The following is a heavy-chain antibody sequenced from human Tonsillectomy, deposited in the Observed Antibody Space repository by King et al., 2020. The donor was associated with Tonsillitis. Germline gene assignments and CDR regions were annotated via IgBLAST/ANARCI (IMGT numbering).Heavy chain of an antibody. J-gene: IGHJ4*02. D-gene: IGHD1-26*01. V-gene: IGHV3-72*01. CDR1: GFSVSDHY. CDR3: ASGRVGATDY. Sequence: VQLVESGGGLVQPGGSLRLSFVASGFSVSDHYMEWVRQAPGKGLEGVVRIRNKADSYTTEYAASVKGRFTISRDDLKKSLYLQMNSLKSEDTAVYYCASGRVGATDYWGQGTLVTVSS. CDR2: IRNKADSYTT.